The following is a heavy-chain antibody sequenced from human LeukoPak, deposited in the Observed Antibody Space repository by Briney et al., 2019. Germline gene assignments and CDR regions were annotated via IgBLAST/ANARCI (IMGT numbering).Heavy chain of an antibody. CDR2: IIPILGIA. Sequence: SVKVSCKASGGTFSSYTISWVRQAPGQGLEWMGRIIPILGIANYAQKFQGRVTITADKSTSTAYMELSSLRSEDTAVYYCATRGWYCNWNDCSLDYWGQGTLVTVSS. V-gene: IGHV1-69*02. D-gene: IGHD1-20*01. CDR1: GGTFSSYT. CDR3: ATRGWYCNWNDCSLDY. J-gene: IGHJ4*02.